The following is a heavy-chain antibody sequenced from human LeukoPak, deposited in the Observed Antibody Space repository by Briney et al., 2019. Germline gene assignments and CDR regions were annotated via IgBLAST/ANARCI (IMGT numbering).Heavy chain of an antibody. CDR3: AKDIQWLGYYFDY. CDR1: GFTFSSYA. V-gene: IGHV3-23*01. D-gene: IGHD6-19*01. J-gene: IGHJ4*02. CDR2: ISGSGGST. Sequence: GGSLRLSCAASGFTFSSYAMSWVRQAPGKGLEWVSAISGSGGSTYYADSVKGRFTISRDNSKNTLYLQMNSLRVEDTAVYYCAKDIQWLGYYFDYWGQGTLVTVSS.